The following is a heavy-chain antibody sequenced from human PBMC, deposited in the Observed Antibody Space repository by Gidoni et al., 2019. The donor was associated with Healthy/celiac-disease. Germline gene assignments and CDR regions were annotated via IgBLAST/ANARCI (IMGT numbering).Heavy chain of an antibody. J-gene: IGHJ3*02. V-gene: IGHV4-4*02. CDR2: IYHRPSP. D-gene: IGHD3-10*01. Sequence: QVQLQESGPGLVKPSGSMSPPCALSAGSISSSNWRSWVRQPPGKGLEWIGEIYHRPSPNYNPSLKSRVTISVDKSKNQFSLKLSSVTAADTAVYYCARRITMGDAFDIWGQGTMVTVSS. CDR3: ARRITMGDAFDI. CDR1: AGSISSSNW.